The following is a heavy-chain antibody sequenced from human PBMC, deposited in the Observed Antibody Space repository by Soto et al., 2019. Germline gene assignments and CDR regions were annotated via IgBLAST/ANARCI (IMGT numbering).Heavy chain of an antibody. V-gene: IGHV3-21*01. CDR3: ANIFDP. Sequence: GGSLRLSCVASGITFSSYSMNWVRQAPGKGLEWVSSISRSSSYTYYSDSVKGRFTVSRDNAKNSLYLQMNSLRAEDTAVYYCANIFDPWGQGTLVTVSS. J-gene: IGHJ5*02. CDR2: ISRSSSYT. CDR1: GITFSSYS.